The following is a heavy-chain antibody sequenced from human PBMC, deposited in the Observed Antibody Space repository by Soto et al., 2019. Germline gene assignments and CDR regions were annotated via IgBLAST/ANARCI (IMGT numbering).Heavy chain of an antibody. V-gene: IGHV1-2*02. CDR2: MNPRSGGS. CDR3: VRSDDSTSYPLDL. J-gene: IGHJ5*02. CDR1: GYTFTNYY. Sequence: VASVKVSCKASGYTFTNYYMHWLRQAPGQGLEWMGWMNPRSGGSKYAQAFQDRVTMTRDASISTAYMEMTSLRHGDTAVYFCVRSDDSTSYPLDLWGPGTLVTVSS. D-gene: IGHD4-4*01.